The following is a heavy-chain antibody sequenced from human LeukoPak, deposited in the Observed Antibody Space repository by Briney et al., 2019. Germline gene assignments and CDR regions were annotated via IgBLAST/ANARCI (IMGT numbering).Heavy chain of an antibody. CDR2: ISYDGSNK. CDR3: ANAFVDYGDYASLGGY. Sequence: PGGSLRLSCAASGFTFSSYGMHWVRQAPGKGLEWVAVISYDGSNKYYADSVKGRFTISRDNSKNTLYLQMNSLRAEDTAVYYCANAFVDYGDYASLGGYWGQGTLVTVSS. CDR1: GFTFSSYG. V-gene: IGHV3-30*18. D-gene: IGHD4-17*01. J-gene: IGHJ4*02.